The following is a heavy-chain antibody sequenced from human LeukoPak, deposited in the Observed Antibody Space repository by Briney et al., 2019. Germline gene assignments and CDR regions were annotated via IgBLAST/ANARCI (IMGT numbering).Heavy chain of an antibody. CDR3: ARLHTHYYDSSGYYYGN. CDR2: IIPILGIA. D-gene: IGHD3-22*01. CDR1: GGTFSSYA. J-gene: IGHJ4*02. V-gene: IGHV1-69*04. Sequence: SSVKVSCKASGGTFSSYAISWVRQAPGQGLEWMGRIIPILGIANYAQKFQGRVTITADKSTSTAYMELSSLRSEDTAVYYCARLHTHYYDSSGYYYGNWGQGTLVTVSS.